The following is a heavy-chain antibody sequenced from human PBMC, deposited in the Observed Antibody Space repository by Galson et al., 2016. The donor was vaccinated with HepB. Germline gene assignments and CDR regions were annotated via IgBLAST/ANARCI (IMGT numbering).Heavy chain of an antibody. V-gene: IGHV3-30*18. CDR3: AKDRSYGYFGSGGMDV. J-gene: IGHJ6*02. CDR1: GFTFSSYG. Sequence: SLRLSCAASGFTFSSYGMHWVRQAPGKGLEWVAVISYDGSNKYYADSVKGRFTISRDNSKNTLYQQMNSLRAEDTAVYYCAKDRSYGYFGSGGMDVWGQGTTVTVSS. CDR2: ISYDGSNK. D-gene: IGHD3-10*01.